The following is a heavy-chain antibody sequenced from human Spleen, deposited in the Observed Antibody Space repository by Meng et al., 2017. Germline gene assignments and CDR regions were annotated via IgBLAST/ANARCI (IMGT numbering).Heavy chain of an antibody. CDR3: ARFGGWKPAQLINGGLDV. CDR2: IYHSGST. D-gene: IGHD3-10*01. V-gene: IGHV4-38-2*02. Sequence: SETLSLTCTVSGYSISSGYYWGWIRQPPGKGLEWIGSIYHSGSTYYNPSLKSRVTISVDTSKNQFSLMMKSVTAEDTAVYYCARFGGWKPAQLINGGLDVWGQGTTVTVSS. J-gene: IGHJ6*02. CDR1: GYSISSGYY.